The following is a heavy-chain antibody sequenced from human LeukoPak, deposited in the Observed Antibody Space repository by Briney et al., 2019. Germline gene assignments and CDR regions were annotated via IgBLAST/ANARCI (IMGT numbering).Heavy chain of an antibody. J-gene: IGHJ4*02. V-gene: IGHV5-51*01. CDR3: ARRGLELRGHFDY. D-gene: IGHD1-7*01. CDR2: IYPGDSDT. Sequence: GESLKISCKGSGYSFTNYWIGWVRQMPGKGREWMGIIYPGDSDTRYSPSFQGQVTISADKSISTAYLQWSSLKASDTAIYYCARRGLELRGHFDYWGQGTLVTVSS. CDR1: GYSFTNYW.